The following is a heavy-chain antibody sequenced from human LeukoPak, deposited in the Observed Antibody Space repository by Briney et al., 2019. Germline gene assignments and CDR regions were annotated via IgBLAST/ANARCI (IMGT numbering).Heavy chain of an antibody. Sequence: GASVKVSCKASGYTFTSYYMHWVRQAPGQGLEWMGIINPSGGSTSYAQKFQGRVTMTRDTSTSTVCMELSSLRSEDTAVYYCARDPLPYYDSSGYYEGAFDIWGQGTMVTVSS. CDR1: GYTFTSYY. V-gene: IGHV1-46*01. J-gene: IGHJ3*02. D-gene: IGHD3-22*01. CDR3: ARDPLPYYDSSGYYEGAFDI. CDR2: INPSGGST.